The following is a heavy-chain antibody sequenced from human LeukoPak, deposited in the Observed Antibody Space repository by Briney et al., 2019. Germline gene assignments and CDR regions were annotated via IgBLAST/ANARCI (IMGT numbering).Heavy chain of an antibody. CDR2: INHSGST. J-gene: IGHJ4*02. CDR3: ARGYSSSWYLAKLFDY. V-gene: IGHV4-34*01. Sequence: PSETLSLTCAVYGGSFSGYYWSWIRQPPGKGLEWIGEINHSGSTNYNPSLKSQVTISVDTSKNQFSLKLSSVTAADTAVYYCARGYSSSWYLAKLFDYWGQGTLVTVSS. CDR1: GGSFSGYY. D-gene: IGHD6-13*01.